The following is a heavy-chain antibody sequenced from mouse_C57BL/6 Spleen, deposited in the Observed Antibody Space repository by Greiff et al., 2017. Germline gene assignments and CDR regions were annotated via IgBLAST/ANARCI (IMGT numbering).Heavy chain of an antibody. D-gene: IGHD1-1*01. V-gene: IGHV1-55*01. CDR3: ARFDYYGSSYGYWYFDV. J-gene: IGHJ1*03. Sequence: QVQLQQSGAELVKPGASVKMSCKASGYTFTSYWITWVKQRPGQGLEWIGDIYPGSGSTNYNEKFKSKATLTVDTSSSTAYMQLSSLTSEDSAVYYCARFDYYGSSYGYWYFDVWGTGTTVTVSS. CDR1: GYTFTSYW. CDR2: IYPGSGST.